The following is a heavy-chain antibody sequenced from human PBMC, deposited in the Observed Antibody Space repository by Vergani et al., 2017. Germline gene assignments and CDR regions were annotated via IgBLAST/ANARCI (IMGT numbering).Heavy chain of an antibody. CDR3: ARGHKNSGSYLRYYYYMYV. CDR2: INHSGST. D-gene: IGHD1-26*01. V-gene: IGHV4-34*01. CDR1: GGSFSGYY. Sequence: QVQLQQWGAGLLKPSETLSLTCAVYGGSFSGYYWSWIRQPPGKGLEWIGEINHSGSTNYNPSLKSRVTISVDTSKNQFSLKLSSVTAADTAVYYCARGHKNSGSYLRYYYYMYVWGKGP. J-gene: IGHJ6*03.